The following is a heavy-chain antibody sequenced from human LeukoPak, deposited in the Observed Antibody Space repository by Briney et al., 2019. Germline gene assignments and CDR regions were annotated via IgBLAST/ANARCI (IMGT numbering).Heavy chain of an antibody. J-gene: IGHJ4*02. Sequence: PGGSLRLSCVASGFTFSDYYMSWIRQAPGKGLEWVSYIPSTSSYTTYADSVKGRFTISRDNAKNSLYLQMNSLRAEDAAVYYCAKGSHGDWWGQGTLVTVSS. V-gene: IGHV3-11*05. CDR3: AKGSHGDW. CDR1: GFTFSDYY. CDR2: IPSTSSYT.